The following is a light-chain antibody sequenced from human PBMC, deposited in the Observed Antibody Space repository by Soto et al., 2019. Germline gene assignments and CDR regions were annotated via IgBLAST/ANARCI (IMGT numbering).Light chain of an antibody. Sequence: DIQMTQSPSTLSASVGDRVTITCRASQGISSWLAWYQQKRGKAPKLLIYDASALPRGVPSRFSGSGSGTKFTLTIASLQPDDFATYYCQQYETFSGTFGPGTKVDIK. V-gene: IGKV1-5*01. CDR1: QGISSW. CDR2: DAS. CDR3: QQYETFSGT. J-gene: IGKJ1*01.